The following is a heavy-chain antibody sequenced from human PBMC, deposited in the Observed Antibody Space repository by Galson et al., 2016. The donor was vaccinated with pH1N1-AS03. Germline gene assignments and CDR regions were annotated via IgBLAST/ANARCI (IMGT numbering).Heavy chain of an antibody. Sequence: LRLSCAASGFNFTTYGMNMNWVRQAPGKGLEWISFISRSSLYISYADSVKGRFTISRDNAKNSLYLHMNSLRAEDTAVYYCARESPVAGNFDFWGQGTLVSVSS. J-gene: IGHJ4*02. CDR1: GFNFTTYG. D-gene: IGHD6-19*01. CDR2: ISRSSLYI. V-gene: IGHV3-21*06. CDR3: ARESPVAGNFDF.